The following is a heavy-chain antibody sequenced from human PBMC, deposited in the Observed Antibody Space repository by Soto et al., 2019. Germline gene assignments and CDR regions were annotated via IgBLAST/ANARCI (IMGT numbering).Heavy chain of an antibody. J-gene: IGHJ6*02. D-gene: IGHD3-22*01. Sequence: GGSLRLSCAASGFTFSSYWMSWVRQAPGKGLEWVANIKQDGSEKYYVDSVKGRFTISRDNAKNSLYLQMNSLRAEDTAVYYCARQTGYYDSSGYYWYYYYYGMDVWGQGTTVTVSS. CDR1: GFTFSSYW. V-gene: IGHV3-7*01. CDR3: ARQTGYYDSSGYYWYYYYYGMDV. CDR2: IKQDGSEK.